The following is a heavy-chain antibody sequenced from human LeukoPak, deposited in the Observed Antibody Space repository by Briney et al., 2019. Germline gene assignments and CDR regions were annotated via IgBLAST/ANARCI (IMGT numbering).Heavy chain of an antibody. CDR2: ISGSGGST. V-gene: IGHV3-23*01. Sequence: GGSLRLSCAASGFTFSSYAMSWVRQAPGKGLEWVSAISGSGGSTYYADSVKGRFTISRDNSKNTLYLQMNSLRAEDTAVYYCAKAVGMGYYYGMDVWGQGTTVTVSS. J-gene: IGHJ6*02. CDR1: GFTFSSYA. CDR3: AKAVGMGYYYGMDV. D-gene: IGHD1-14*01.